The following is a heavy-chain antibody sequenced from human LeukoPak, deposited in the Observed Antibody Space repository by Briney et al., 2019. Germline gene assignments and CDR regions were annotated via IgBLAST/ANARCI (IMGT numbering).Heavy chain of an antibody. Sequence: GGSLRLSCEASGFTFGSHAMYWVRQAPGKGLEWVAGIFGSGGSPHYADPVKGRLTISRDNSRNTVYLQINSLRAEDTAVYYCGKTTVGYSSGQKPAWPVDYWGQGTLVTVSS. CDR3: GKTTVGYSSGQKPAWPVDY. CDR1: GFTFGSHA. CDR2: IFGSGGSP. J-gene: IGHJ4*02. V-gene: IGHV3-23*01. D-gene: IGHD5-18*01.